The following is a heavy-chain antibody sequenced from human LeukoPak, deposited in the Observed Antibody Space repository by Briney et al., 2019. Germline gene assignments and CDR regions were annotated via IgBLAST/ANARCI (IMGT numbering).Heavy chain of an antibody. CDR1: GYTFTSYG. Sequence: GASVKVSCKASGYTFTSYGISWVRQAPGQGLEWMGWISAYNGDTNYAQKLQGRVTMTTDTSTSTAYMELRSLRPDDTAVYYRARGQWLREYDYWGRGTLVTVSS. CDR2: ISAYNGDT. V-gene: IGHV1-18*01. CDR3: ARGQWLREYDY. D-gene: IGHD6-19*01. J-gene: IGHJ4*02.